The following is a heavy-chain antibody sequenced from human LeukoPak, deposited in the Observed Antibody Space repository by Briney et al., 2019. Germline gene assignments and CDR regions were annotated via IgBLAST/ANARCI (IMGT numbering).Heavy chain of an antibody. CDR2: ISSSSSYI. D-gene: IGHD2-15*01. V-gene: IGHV3-21*01. CDR1: GFTFSSYS. J-gene: IGHJ4*02. Sequence: PGGSLRLSCAASGFTFSSYSMNWVRQAPGKGLEWVSSISSSSSYIYYADSVKGRFTISRDNAKNSLYLQMNSLRAEDTAVYYCARGVDCSGGSCYSNYRGQGTLVTVSS. CDR3: ARGVDCSGGSCYSNY.